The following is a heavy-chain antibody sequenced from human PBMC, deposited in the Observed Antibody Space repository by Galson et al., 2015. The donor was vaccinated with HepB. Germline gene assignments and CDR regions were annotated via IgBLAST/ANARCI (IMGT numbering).Heavy chain of an antibody. D-gene: IGHD6-19*01. CDR3: ARVYKASGSGWLSWFDP. V-gene: IGHV6-1*01. J-gene: IGHJ5*02. CDR2: TYYRSKWYN. CDR1: GDSVSSNSAA. Sequence: CAISGDSVSSNSAAWNWIRQSPSRGLEWLGRTYYRSKWYNDYAVSVKSRITINPDTSKNQFSLQLNSVTPEDTAVYYCARVYKASGSGWLSWFDPWGQGTLVTVSS.